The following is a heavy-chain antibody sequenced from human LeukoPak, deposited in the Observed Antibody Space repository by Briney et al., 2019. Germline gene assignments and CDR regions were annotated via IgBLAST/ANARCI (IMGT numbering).Heavy chain of an antibody. CDR1: GFTFGSSA. CDR2: ISNNGGYT. J-gene: IGHJ4*02. Sequence: GGSLRLSCAASGFTFGSSAMSWVRQAQGRGLEWVSAISNNGGYTYYADSVQGRFTISRDNSKSTLCLQMNSLRAEDTSVYYCAKQLGYCSDGSCYFPYWGQGTLVTVSS. D-gene: IGHD2-15*01. V-gene: IGHV3-23*01. CDR3: AKQLGYCSDGSCYFPY.